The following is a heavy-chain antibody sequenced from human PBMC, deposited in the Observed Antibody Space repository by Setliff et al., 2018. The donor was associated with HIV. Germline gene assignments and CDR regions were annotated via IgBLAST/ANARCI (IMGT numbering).Heavy chain of an antibody. J-gene: IGHJ4*02. Sequence: KTSETLSLTCAVYGGSFSASYWSWIRQAPGKGLEWIGEINHSGITHFNPSLDTRVTMFADTSKNQFSLRLSPVTAADTAIYYCAKGPRGLGLRYYFDYWAQGSQVTVSS. V-gene: IGHV4-34*01. CDR3: AKGPRGLGLRYYFDY. CDR1: GGSFSASY. D-gene: IGHD3-10*01. CDR2: INHSGIT.